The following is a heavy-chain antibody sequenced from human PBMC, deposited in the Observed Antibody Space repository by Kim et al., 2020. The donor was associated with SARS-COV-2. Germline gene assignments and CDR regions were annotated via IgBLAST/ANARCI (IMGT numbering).Heavy chain of an antibody. CDR2: INHSGST. Sequence: SETLSLTCAVYGGSFSGYYWSWIRQPPGKGLEWIGEINHSGSTNYNPSLKSRVTISVDTSKNQFSLKLSSVTAADTAVYYCARKRITMVRGVNHNWFDPWGQGTLVTVSS. V-gene: IGHV4-34*01. D-gene: IGHD3-10*01. CDR1: GGSFSGYY. J-gene: IGHJ5*02. CDR3: ARKRITMVRGVNHNWFDP.